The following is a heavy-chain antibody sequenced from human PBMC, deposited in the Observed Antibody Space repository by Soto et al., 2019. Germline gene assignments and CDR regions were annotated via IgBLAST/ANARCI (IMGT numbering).Heavy chain of an antibody. CDR2: INHSGST. V-gene: IGHV4-34*01. D-gene: IGHD5-12*01. Sequence: PSETLSLTCAVYGGSFSGYYWSWIRQPPGKGLEWIGEINHSGSTNYNPSLKSRVTISVDTSKNQFSLKLSSVTAADTAVYYCARTIRGWLQNGRFDDWGQGTLVTVSS. J-gene: IGHJ4*02. CDR3: ARTIRGWLQNGRFDD. CDR1: GGSFSGYY.